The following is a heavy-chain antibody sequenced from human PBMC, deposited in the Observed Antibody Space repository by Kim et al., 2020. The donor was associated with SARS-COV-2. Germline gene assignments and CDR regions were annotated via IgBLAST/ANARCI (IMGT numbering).Heavy chain of an antibody. Sequence: EKKFQGRVTMTRDTSTSTVYMELSSLRSEDTAVYYCARGGVVPAAYWFDPWGQGTLVTVSS. D-gene: IGHD2-2*01. CDR3: ARGGVVPAAYWFDP. V-gene: IGHV1-46*01. J-gene: IGHJ5*02.